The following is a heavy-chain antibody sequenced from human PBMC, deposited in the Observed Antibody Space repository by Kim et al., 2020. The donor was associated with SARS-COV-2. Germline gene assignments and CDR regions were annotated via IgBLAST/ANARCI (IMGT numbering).Heavy chain of an antibody. CDR1: GFTFSDYY. CDR3: ARDGKSYYDFCSVYEWRRYYDYCMDV. D-gene: IGHD3-3*01. J-gene: IGHJ6*02. Sequence: GGSLRLSCAASGFTFSDYYMSWIRQAPGKGLEWVSYISSSGSTIYYADSVKGRFTISRDNAKNSLYLQMNSLRAEDTAVNYCARDGKSYYDFCSVYEWRRYYDYCMDVWGQGTMVTVAS. V-gene: IGHV3-11*01. CDR2: ISSSGSTI.